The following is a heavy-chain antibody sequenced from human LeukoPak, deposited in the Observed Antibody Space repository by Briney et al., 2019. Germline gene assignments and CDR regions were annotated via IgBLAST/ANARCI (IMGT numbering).Heavy chain of an antibody. Sequence: SETLSLTCNVSGDSISNYYWSWIRQPPGKGLEWIGYIHYRGTTNYNPSLKSRVSISVDTSKNQFSLRLSSVTAADTAVYYCARRGVQFDYWGQGTLVTVSS. J-gene: IGHJ4*02. V-gene: IGHV4-59*08. CDR1: GDSISNYY. D-gene: IGHD3-16*01. CDR2: IHYRGTT. CDR3: ARRGVQFDY.